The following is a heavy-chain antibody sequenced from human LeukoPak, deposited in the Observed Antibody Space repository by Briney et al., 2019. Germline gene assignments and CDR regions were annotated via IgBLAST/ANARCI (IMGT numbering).Heavy chain of an antibody. Sequence: SETLSLTCTTYEYSISRDTNWGWFPQPPGKGLEWIGGIADSGVTYYNPSLKSPGTTSVDTFKNQFSLKLTSVTAADTAVYYCARNSFDSSGYYNWFDPWGQGTLVTVSS. J-gene: IGHJ5*02. CDR3: ARNSFDSSGYYNWFDP. CDR1: EYSISRDTN. CDR2: IADSGVT. V-gene: IGHV4-38-2*02. D-gene: IGHD3-22*01.